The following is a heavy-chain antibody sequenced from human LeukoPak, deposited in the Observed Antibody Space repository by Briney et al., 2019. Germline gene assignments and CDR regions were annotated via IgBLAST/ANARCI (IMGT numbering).Heavy chain of an antibody. CDR2: IKSKTDGGTT. D-gene: IGHD6-13*01. V-gene: IGHV3-15*01. J-gene: IGHJ4*02. CDR3: TTDDAAAADLYYFDY. CDR1: GSTFSNAW. Sequence: GSLRPSCAASGSTFSNAWMSWVRQAPGKGLEWVGRIKSKTDGGTTDYAAPVKGRFTISRDDSKNTLYLQMNSLKTEDTAVYYCTTDDAAAADLYYFDYWGQGTLVTVSS.